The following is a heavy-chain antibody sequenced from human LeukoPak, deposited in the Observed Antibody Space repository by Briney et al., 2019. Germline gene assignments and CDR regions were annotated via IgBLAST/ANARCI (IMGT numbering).Heavy chain of an antibody. CDR3: SRYYYDSSGYYYFDY. V-gene: IGHV3-7*01. Sequence: GGSLRLSCAASGFTFSSYWMSWVRQAPGKGLEGVANIKQDGSEKCYVDSVKGRFTISRDTARNSLYLQMNSLRAEYTAVYYCSRYYYDSSGYYYFDYWGQGTLVTVSS. J-gene: IGHJ4*02. D-gene: IGHD3-22*01. CDR2: IKQDGSEK. CDR1: GFTFSSYW.